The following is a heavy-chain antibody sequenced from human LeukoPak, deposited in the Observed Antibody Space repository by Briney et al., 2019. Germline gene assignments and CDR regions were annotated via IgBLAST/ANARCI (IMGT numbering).Heavy chain of an antibody. CDR1: GLTFSNAW. CDR2: VQSKGDGETT. V-gene: IGHV3-15*01. CDR3: ATGVRSGYTGC. D-gene: IGHD5-24*01. Sequence: GGSLRLSCVASGLTFSNAWMTWVRQAPGKGLEWVGRVQSKGDGETTDYAAPVKGRFTISRDDSKSTLFLQMNSLQTEDTAVYYCATGVRSGYTGCWGQGTLVTVSS. J-gene: IGHJ4*02.